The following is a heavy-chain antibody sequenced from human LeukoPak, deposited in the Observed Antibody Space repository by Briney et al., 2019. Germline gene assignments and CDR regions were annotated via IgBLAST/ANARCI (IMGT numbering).Heavy chain of an antibody. Sequence: GASVKVSCKASGGTFSTYAINWVRQAPGQGLEWMGRIMPFLDITNYAQKFQGRVTITADRSTTTAYMELSSLRSEDTAVYYCARDRGGGESWFDPWGQGTLVTVSS. CDR1: GGTFSTYA. J-gene: IGHJ5*02. CDR3: ARDRGGGESWFDP. V-gene: IGHV1-69*04. CDR2: IMPFLDIT. D-gene: IGHD5-24*01.